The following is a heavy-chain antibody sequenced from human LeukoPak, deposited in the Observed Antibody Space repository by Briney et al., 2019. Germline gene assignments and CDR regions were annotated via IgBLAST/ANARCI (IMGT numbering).Heavy chain of an antibody. CDR3: AREGNLARGDIGYFDY. Sequence: PGGSLRLSCAASGFTFRRYAIHWVRQTPGKGLEWVAVISYDGINKYYADSVMDRFTISRDNSKNTLYLHMNSLRTEDTAVYYCAREGNLARGDIGYFDYWGQGALVTVSS. CDR2: ISYDGINK. V-gene: IGHV3-30-3*01. D-gene: IGHD3-10*01. CDR1: GFTFRRYA. J-gene: IGHJ4*02.